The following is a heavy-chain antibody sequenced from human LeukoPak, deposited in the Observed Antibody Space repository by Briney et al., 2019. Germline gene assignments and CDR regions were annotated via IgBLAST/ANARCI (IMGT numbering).Heavy chain of an antibody. CDR1: GFTFSSYE. Sequence: GGSLRLSCAASGFTFSSYEMNWVRQAPGKGLEWVSYISSSGSTIYYADSVKGRFTISRDNAKNSLYLQMNSLRAEDTAVYYCARVGSSGWYYSRNKYYFDYWGQGTLVTVSS. CDR2: ISSSGSTI. V-gene: IGHV3-48*03. J-gene: IGHJ4*02. CDR3: ARVGSSGWYYSRNKYYFDY. D-gene: IGHD6-19*01.